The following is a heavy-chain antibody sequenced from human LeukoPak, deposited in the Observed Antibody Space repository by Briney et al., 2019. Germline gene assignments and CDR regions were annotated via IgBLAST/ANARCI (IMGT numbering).Heavy chain of an antibody. J-gene: IGHJ4*02. CDR1: GFTLSNHA. CDR2: ISGGGGGT. V-gene: IGHV3-23*01. Sequence: GGPLRLSCAASGFTLSNHAMSWARQAPGKRLEWVSSISGGGGGTYYADSVKGRFTVSRDNAENTLYLQMNRLRAEDTAIYYCAKGGLSLFDYWGQGTLVTVSS. CDR3: AKGGLSLFDY.